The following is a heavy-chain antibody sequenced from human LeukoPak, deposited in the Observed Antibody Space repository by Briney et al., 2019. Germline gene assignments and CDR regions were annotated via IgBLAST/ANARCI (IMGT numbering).Heavy chain of an antibody. V-gene: IGHV3-7*01. Sequence: GGSLRLSCAASGFIFSSYWMSWVRQAPGKGLEWVANIKQDGSEKYYVDSVKGRFTISRDNAKNSLYLQMNSLRAEDTAVYYCAREWCSSTSCYPHYWGQGTLVTVSS. CDR1: GFIFSSYW. J-gene: IGHJ4*02. CDR3: AREWCSSTSCYPHY. D-gene: IGHD2-2*01. CDR2: IKQDGSEK.